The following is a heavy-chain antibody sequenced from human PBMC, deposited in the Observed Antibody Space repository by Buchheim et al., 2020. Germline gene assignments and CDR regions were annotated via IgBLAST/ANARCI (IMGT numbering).Heavy chain of an antibody. CDR1: GGSISSPTHY. CDR3: ARDYSGTWD. J-gene: IGHJ4*02. CDR2: IYYSGTT. Sequence: QVQLQESGPGLVKPSQTLSLTCTVSGGSISSPTHYWTWIRQLPGKGLEWVGYIYYSGTTYYSPSLKRRVTISVDTSKNQFSLRLDSVTAADTAVYYCARDYSGTWDWGQGTL. D-gene: IGHD6-13*01. V-gene: IGHV4-31*03.